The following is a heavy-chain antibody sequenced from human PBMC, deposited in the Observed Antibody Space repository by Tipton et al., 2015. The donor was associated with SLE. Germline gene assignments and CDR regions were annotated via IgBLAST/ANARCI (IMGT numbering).Heavy chain of an antibody. CDR2: IYTSGST. Sequence: TLSLTCTVSGGSISSGSYHWSWIRQPAGKGLEWIGHIYTSGSTNYNPSLKSRVTISVDTSKNQFSLKLSSVTAADTAVYYCARASTPNSYDCSGFYLSFYFDYWGQGTQVTVSS. CDR3: ARASTPNSYDCSGFYLSFYFDY. CDR1: GGSISSGSYH. J-gene: IGHJ4*02. D-gene: IGHD3-22*01. V-gene: IGHV4-61*09.